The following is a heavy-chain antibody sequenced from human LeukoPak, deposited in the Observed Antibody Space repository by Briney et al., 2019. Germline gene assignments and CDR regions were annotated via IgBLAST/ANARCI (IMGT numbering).Heavy chain of an antibody. CDR1: GASISGYF. V-gene: IGHV4-59*01. D-gene: IGHD2/OR15-2a*01. J-gene: IGHJ6*02. CDR3: ARNDYFGINNGMDV. CDR2: ISSSGNT. Sequence: SETLSLTCTVSGASISGYFWSWIRQPPGKGLEWIGYISSSGNTNYNPSLKSRVTISVDTSKNRFSLKLSSVTAADTAVYYCARNDYFGINNGMDVWGQGTTVTVS.